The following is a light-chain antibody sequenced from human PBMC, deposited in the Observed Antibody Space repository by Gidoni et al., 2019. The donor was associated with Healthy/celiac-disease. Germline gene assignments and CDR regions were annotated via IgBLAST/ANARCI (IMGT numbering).Light chain of an antibody. CDR1: QGISSY. CDR3: QQYYSYPRT. Sequence: AIRMTQSPSSFSASTGDRVTITCRASQGISSYSAWYQHKPGKAPKLLIYAASTLQSGVPSRFSGSGSGTDFTLTISCLQSEDFATYYCQQYYSYPRTFGQGTKLEIK. J-gene: IGKJ2*01. CDR2: AAS. V-gene: IGKV1-8*01.